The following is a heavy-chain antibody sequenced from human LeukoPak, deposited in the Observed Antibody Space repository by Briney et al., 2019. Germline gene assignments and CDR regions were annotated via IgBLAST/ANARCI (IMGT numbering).Heavy chain of an antibody. V-gene: IGHV4-39*01. D-gene: IGHD6-13*01. J-gene: IGHJ4*02. CDR2: IYYSGST. Sequence: SETPSLTCAAYGGSSSSYYWGWIRQPPGKGLEWIGSIYYSGSTYYNPSLKSRVTISVDTSKNQFSLKLSSVTAADTAVYYCAGPIPYSSSWYYFDYWGQGTLVTVSS. CDR1: GGSSSSYY. CDR3: AGPIPYSSSWYYFDY.